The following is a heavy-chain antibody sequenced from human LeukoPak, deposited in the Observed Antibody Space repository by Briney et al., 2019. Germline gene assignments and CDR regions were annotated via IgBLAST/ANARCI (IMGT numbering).Heavy chain of an antibody. CDR3: ARGRYYLSSGNNRYYFDY. J-gene: IGHJ4*02. D-gene: IGHD3-22*01. CDR2: IWYDGSNK. V-gene: IGHV3-33*07. Sequence: GGSLRLSCASSGFTLSRYGMYWGRQAPGKGLEWVAVIWYDGSNKYYADSVKGRFTISRDNSKNTLYLQMNSLRAEDTAVYYCARGRYYLSSGNNRYYFDYWGQGTLVTVSS. CDR1: GFTLSRYG.